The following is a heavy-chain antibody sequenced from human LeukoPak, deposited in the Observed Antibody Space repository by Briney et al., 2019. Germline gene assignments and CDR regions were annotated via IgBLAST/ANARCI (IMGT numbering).Heavy chain of an antibody. Sequence: GGSLRLSCAASGFTFSSYWMSWVRQAPGKGLEWMANIKQDGSEKYYVDSVKGRFTISRDNAKNSLYLQMNSLRAEDTAVYYCARDLGYCSSTSCVNYYYYGMDVWGQGTTVTVSS. J-gene: IGHJ6*02. CDR2: IKQDGSEK. V-gene: IGHV3-7*01. CDR3: ARDLGYCSSTSCVNYYYYGMDV. CDR1: GFTFSSYW. D-gene: IGHD2-2*01.